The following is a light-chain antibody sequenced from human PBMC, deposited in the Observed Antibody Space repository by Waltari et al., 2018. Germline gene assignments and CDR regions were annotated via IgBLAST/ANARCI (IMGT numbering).Light chain of an antibody. J-gene: IGLJ3*02. CDR3: ETWDGNSPGV. CDR1: SRHSTYL. Sequence: QPVLTQSSSASPSLGPPVKLTSTPSSRHSTYLIAWYQQQPRKAARYLMNVEGSGSYNKGPGVPVRFAGSSAGADRDLTISSLQSADEADYYSETWDGNSPGVYGGGSKRTVL. V-gene: IGLV4-60*03. CDR2: VEGSGSY.